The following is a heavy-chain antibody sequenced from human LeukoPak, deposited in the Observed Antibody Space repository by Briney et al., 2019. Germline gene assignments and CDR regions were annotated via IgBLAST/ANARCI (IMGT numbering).Heavy chain of an antibody. V-gene: IGHV3-30*02. D-gene: IGHD3-22*01. CDR3: AKDSYYYDSSGYHY. CDR1: GFTFSSYG. J-gene: IGHJ4*02. Sequence: GGSLRLSCAASGFTFSSYGMHWVRQAPGKGLEGVAFIRYDGSNKYYADSVKGRFTISRDNSKNTLYLQMNSLRAEDTAVYYCAKDSYYYDSSGYHYWGQGTLVTVSS. CDR2: IRYDGSNK.